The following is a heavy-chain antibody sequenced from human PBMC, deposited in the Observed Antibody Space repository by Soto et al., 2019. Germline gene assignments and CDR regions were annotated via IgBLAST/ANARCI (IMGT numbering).Heavy chain of an antibody. J-gene: IGHJ4*02. V-gene: IGHV1-3*01. CDR2: INAGNGHT. Sequence: ASVKVSCKASGYTFXSYAIHWVRQAPGQRLEWMGWINAGNGHTKYSQKFQGRVTITRDSSASTAYMELSSLRSEDTAVYYCARGITLPTPLDYWGQGTLVTVS. CDR1: GYTFXSYA. D-gene: IGHD1-20*01. CDR3: ARGITLPTPLDY.